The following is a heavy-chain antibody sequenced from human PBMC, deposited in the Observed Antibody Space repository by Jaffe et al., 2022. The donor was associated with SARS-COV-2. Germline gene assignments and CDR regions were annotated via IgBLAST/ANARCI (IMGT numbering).Heavy chain of an antibody. CDR1: GFTFSSYA. Sequence: EVQLVETGGGLVQPGGSLRLSCSASGFTFSSYAMHWVRQAPGKGLEYVSAISSNGGSTYYADSVKGRFIISRDNSKNTVYLQMSSLRAADTAVYYCMKEAVGQPGDYWGQGTLVTVSS. CDR3: MKEAVGQPGDY. J-gene: IGHJ4*02. CDR2: ISSNGGST. V-gene: IGHV3-64D*09. D-gene: IGHD1-26*01.